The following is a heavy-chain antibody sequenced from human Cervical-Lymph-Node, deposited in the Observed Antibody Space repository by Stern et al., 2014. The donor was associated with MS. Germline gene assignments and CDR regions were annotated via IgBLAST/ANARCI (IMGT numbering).Heavy chain of an antibody. CDR1: GYTISSYG. Sequence: QVQLVQSGAEVKKPGASVKVSCKASGYTISSYGISWVRQAPGQGLEWMGWIIAYKCNSNDAQKLQDRVTMTTDPSTSTAYMELRSLRSVDTAVYYCARVLLCSENAFDIWGQGTMVTVSS. V-gene: IGHV1-18*01. CDR2: IIAYKCNS. CDR3: ARVLLCSENAFDI. J-gene: IGHJ3*02. D-gene: IGHD2-2*01.